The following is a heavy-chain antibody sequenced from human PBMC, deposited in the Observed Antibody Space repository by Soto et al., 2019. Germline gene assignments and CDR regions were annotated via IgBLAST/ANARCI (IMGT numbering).Heavy chain of an antibody. V-gene: IGHV1-2*02. CDR1: GYTFIAHF. CDR3: VRAQSRQLLLAWFDA. Sequence: QVQLVQSGAEVKKHGASVTVSCEASGYTFIAHFIHWVRQAPGQGLEWMGWIYHDTGGTNYAQKFRDLVTMTRDTSGSTAYMEVNGLKSAETAVYYCVRAQSRQLLLAWFDAWGQGTRVTVSS. J-gene: IGHJ5*02. CDR2: IYHDTGGT. D-gene: IGHD2-2*01.